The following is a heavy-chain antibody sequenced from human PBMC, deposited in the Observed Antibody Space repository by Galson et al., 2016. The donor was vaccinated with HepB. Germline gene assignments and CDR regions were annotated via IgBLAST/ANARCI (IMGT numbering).Heavy chain of an antibody. CDR3: AKSGFFGELDK. D-gene: IGHD3-10*01. V-gene: IGHV3-23*01. CDR1: AGTFKNYA. CDR2: ISGSGGRT. Sequence: SLRLSCAVSAGTFKNYAMNWVRQAPGTGLEWVAAISGSGGRTPYEDSVRGRFTISRDNSKNTLFLRMNSVGVEDTAVYFCAKSGFFGELDKWGQGTGVVVSS. J-gene: IGHJ4*02.